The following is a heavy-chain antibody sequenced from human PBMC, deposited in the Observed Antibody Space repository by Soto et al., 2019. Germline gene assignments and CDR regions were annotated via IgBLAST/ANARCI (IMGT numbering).Heavy chain of an antibody. CDR1: GYTFTAYH. J-gene: IGHJ6*02. Sequence: QVRLVQSGAEVKEPGDSVRVSCEASGYTFTAYHIHWVRQAPGQGLEWMGWINPKFGDTGYAQDFQSRVSTTSDMSISTVYMELSRLTSDDTAIYYCARNMDYYYGRGSGNGHGVWGQGTTVTVFS. D-gene: IGHD3-10*02. CDR2: INPKFGDT. V-gene: IGHV1-2*02. CDR3: ARNMDYYYGRGSGNGHGV.